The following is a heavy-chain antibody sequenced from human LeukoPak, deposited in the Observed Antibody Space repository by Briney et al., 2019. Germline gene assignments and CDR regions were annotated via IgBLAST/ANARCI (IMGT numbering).Heavy chain of an antibody. D-gene: IGHD2-15*01. V-gene: IGHV1-69*04. CDR3: ARGIGYCSGGSCYRIGDAFDI. Sequence: SVKVSCKASGGTFSSYAISWVRQAPGQGLEWMGRIIPIFGIANYAQKYQGRVTITADKSTSTAYMELSSLRSEDTAVYYCARGIGYCSGGSCYRIGDAFDIWGQGTMVTVSS. J-gene: IGHJ3*02. CDR2: IIPIFGIA. CDR1: GGTFSSYA.